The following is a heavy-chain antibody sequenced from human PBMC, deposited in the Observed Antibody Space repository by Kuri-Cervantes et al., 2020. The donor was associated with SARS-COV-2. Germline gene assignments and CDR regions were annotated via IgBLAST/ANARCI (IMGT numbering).Heavy chain of an antibody. Sequence: GGPLRPPCPAPGSTFTPSSMNWVRQAPGKGLEWVSYISSSSSTLYYADSVKGRFTISRDNAKNSLYLQMNSLRDEDTAVSYCARSSPRSITIFGVVAPYYGMDVWGQGTTVTVSS. CDR2: ISSSSSTL. CDR3: ARSSPRSITIFGVVAPYYGMDV. CDR1: GSTFTPSS. J-gene: IGHJ6*02. V-gene: IGHV3-48*02. D-gene: IGHD3-3*01.